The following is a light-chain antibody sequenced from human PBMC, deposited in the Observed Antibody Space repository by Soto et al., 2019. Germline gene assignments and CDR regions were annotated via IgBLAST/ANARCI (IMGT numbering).Light chain of an antibody. J-gene: IGLJ1*01. CDR3: SSYTSSTFFV. Sequence: QSVLTQPASVSESPGQSITISCTGTSSDVGGYNYVSWYQQHPGKAPKLMIYDVSNRPSGVSNRFSGSKSGNTAYLTISGLQTEDEADYYCSSYTSSTFFVFGTGTKLTVL. CDR2: DVS. V-gene: IGLV2-14*03. CDR1: SSDVGGYNY.